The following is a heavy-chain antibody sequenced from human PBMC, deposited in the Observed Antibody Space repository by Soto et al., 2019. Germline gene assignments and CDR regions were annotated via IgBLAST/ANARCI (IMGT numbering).Heavy chain of an antibody. J-gene: IGHJ6*02. Sequence: KTAETLSLTCTVSGGSVSSGSYYWSWIRQPPGKGLEWIGYIYYSGSTNYNPSLKSRVTISVDTSKNQVSLKLSSVTAADTAVYYCARDTHSGYSYGDSYYYGMDVWGQGTMVTVS. D-gene: IGHD5-18*01. CDR1: GGSVSSGSYY. CDR2: IYYSGST. V-gene: IGHV4-61*01. CDR3: ARDTHSGYSYGDSYYYGMDV.